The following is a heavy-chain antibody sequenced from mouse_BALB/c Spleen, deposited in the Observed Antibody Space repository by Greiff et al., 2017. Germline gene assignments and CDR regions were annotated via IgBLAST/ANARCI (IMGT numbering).Heavy chain of an antibody. CDR1: GFTFSDYY. V-gene: IGHV5-4*02. D-gene: IGHD2-12*01. CDR2: ISDGGSYT. J-gene: IGHJ3*01. CDR3: ARDHDASWFAY. Sequence: EVQVVESGGGLVKPGGSLKLSCAASGFTFSDYYMYWVRQTPEKRLEWVATISDGGSYTYYPDSVKGRFTISRDNAKNNLYLQMSSLKSEDTAMYYCARDHDASWFAYWGQGTLVTVSA.